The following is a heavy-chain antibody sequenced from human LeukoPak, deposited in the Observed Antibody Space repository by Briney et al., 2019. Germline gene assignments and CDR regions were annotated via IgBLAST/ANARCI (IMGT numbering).Heavy chain of an antibody. V-gene: IGHV3-9*01. CDR2: ISWNSGSI. D-gene: IGHD4-17*01. J-gene: IGHJ6*02. CDR3: AKGINYGDCVAGVYYYGMDV. Sequence: SLRLSCAASGFTFSSYSMNWVRQAPGKGLECVSGISWNSGSIGYADSVKGRFTISRDNAKNSLYLQMNSLRAEDTALYYCAKGINYGDCVAGVYYYGMDVCGQGTTVTVSS. CDR1: GFTFSSYS.